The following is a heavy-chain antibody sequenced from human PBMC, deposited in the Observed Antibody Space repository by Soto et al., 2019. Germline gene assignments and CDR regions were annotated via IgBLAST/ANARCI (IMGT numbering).Heavy chain of an antibody. CDR1: GYTFTSYA. CDR3: ARDPTYGDWKPSDY. V-gene: IGHV1-3*01. J-gene: IGHJ4*02. D-gene: IGHD4-17*01. CDR2: INAGNGNT. Sequence: QVQLVQSGAEVKKPGASVKVSCKASGYTFTSYAMHWVRQAPGQRLEWMGWINAGNGNTKYSQKFQVRVTITRDTSASKAYMELSSLRSEDTAVYYWARDPTYGDWKPSDYWGQGTLVTGSS.